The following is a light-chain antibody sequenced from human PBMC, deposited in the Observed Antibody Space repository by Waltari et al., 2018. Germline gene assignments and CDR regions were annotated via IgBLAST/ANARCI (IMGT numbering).Light chain of an antibody. V-gene: IGKV3-20*01. CDR2: GVS. Sequence: ENVLTQSPGTLSLSPGESATLSCRASQSVSNNYLAWYQAKPGQPPRLLIYGVSLRATGIPDRFSGGGSGTDFTLTISRLEPEDSAVYYCQQYGGSPKYTFGQGTKLEIK. J-gene: IGKJ2*01. CDR1: QSVSNNY. CDR3: QQYGGSPKYT.